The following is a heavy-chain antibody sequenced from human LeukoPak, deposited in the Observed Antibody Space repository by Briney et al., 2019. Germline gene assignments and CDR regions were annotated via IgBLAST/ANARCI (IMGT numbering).Heavy chain of an antibody. J-gene: IGHJ4*02. Sequence: PGRSLRLSCAASGFAFSSSWMLWVRPAPGKGLVWVSRINSDGTYTNYADSVKGRFTIPRDNARKTLYLQMNSLRAEDTAVYYCARDLSHTFDYWGQGTLVTVSS. V-gene: IGHV3-74*01. CDR1: GFAFSSSW. CDR2: INSDGTYT. CDR3: ARDLSHTFDY.